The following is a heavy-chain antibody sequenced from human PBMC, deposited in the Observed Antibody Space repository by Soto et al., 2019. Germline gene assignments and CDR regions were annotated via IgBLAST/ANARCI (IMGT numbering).Heavy chain of an antibody. V-gene: IGHV3-30*18. J-gene: IGHJ4*02. CDR1: GFTFSSYG. D-gene: IGHD2-15*01. CDR3: AKDLLQSRELGLMDY. Sequence: GGSLRLSCAASGFTFSSYGMHWVRQAPGKGLEWVAVISYDGSNKYYADSVKGRFTISRDNSKNTLYLQMNSLRAEDTAVYYCAKDLLQSRELGLMDYWGQGTLVTVSS. CDR2: ISYDGSNK.